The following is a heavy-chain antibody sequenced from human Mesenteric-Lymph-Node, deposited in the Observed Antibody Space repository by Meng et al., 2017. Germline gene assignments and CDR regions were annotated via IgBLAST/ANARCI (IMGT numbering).Heavy chain of an antibody. CDR2: VSPTGGSL. V-gene: IGHV3-11*01. CDR1: GFTFSDYY. J-gene: IGHJ6*02. D-gene: IGHD3-3*01. Sequence: GESLKISCAASGFTFSDYYMTWIRQPPGQGLEWLASVSPTGGSLYFADSVKGRFSISRDNAKNSVSLQMTRLRVEDTAVYYCAKDLGITIFGVVILRVPLLDYYYGMDVWGQGTTVTVSS. CDR3: AKDLGITIFGVVILRVPLLDYYYGMDV.